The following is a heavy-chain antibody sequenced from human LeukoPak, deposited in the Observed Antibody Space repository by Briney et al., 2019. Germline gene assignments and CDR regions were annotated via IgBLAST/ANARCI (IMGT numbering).Heavy chain of an antibody. CDR1: GFTFSSYG. CDR2: IRYDGSNK. D-gene: IGHD2-2*02. V-gene: IGHV3-30*02. J-gene: IGHJ4*02. CDR3: AKGIIEVVVPAAISY. Sequence: GGSLRLSCAASGFTFSSYGMHWVRQAPGKGLEWVAFIRYDGSNKYYADSVKGRFTISRDNSKNMLYLQMNSLRAEDTAVYYCAKGIIEVVVPAAISYWGQGTLVTVSS.